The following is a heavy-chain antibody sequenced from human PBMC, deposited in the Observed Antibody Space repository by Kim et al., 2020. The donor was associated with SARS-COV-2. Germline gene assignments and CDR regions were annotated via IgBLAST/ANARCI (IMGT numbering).Heavy chain of an antibody. CDR3: ARDLGITGTTSRGS. Sequence: SVKVSCKSSGGTFSSYAISWVRQAPGQGLEWMGGIIPIFGTANYAQKFQGRVTITADESTSTAYMELSSLRSEDTAGYYCARDLGITGTTSRGSWGQGTLVTVSS. D-gene: IGHD1-7*01. CDR2: IIPIFGTA. V-gene: IGHV1-69*13. J-gene: IGHJ5*02. CDR1: GGTFSSYA.